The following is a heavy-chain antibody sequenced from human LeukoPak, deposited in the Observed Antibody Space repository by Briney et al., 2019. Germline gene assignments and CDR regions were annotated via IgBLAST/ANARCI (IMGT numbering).Heavy chain of an antibody. D-gene: IGHD2-2*01. CDR2: IYYSGST. CDR3: ARDPSSWGHFFDY. Sequence: SETLSLTCTVSGGSISSYYWSWIRQPPGKGLEWIGYIYYSGSTNYNPSLKSRVTISVDTSKNQFSLKLSSVTAADTAVYYCARDPSSWGHFFDYWGPGTPVPVSS. V-gene: IGHV4-59*01. J-gene: IGHJ4*02. CDR1: GGSISSYY.